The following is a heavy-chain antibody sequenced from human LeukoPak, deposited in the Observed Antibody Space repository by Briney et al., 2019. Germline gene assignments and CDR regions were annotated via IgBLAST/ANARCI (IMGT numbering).Heavy chain of an antibody. CDR3: ARDLGSSTPSGV. V-gene: IGHV4-39*07. CDR1: GGSISSSSYY. J-gene: IGHJ6*04. CDR2: IYYSGST. Sequence: SETLSLTCTVSGGSISSSSYYWGWIRQPPGMGLEWIGSIYYSGSTYCNPSLKSRVTISVDTSKNQFSLKLTSVTAADTAVYYCARDLGSSTPSGVWGRGTTVTVSS. D-gene: IGHD1-26*01.